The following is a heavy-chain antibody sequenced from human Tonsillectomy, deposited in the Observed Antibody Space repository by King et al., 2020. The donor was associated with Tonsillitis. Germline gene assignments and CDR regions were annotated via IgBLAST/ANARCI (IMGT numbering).Heavy chain of an antibody. J-gene: IGHJ4*02. V-gene: IGHV1-18*01. CDR3: GRIYCGGDCYSGPWDY. D-gene: IGHD2-21*02. Sequence: QLVQSGAEVKKPGASVKVSCKASGYTFTDYGVSWVRRAPGQGLEWMGWISTYNGNTNYAQKLQGRVTMTTDTSTSTAYMELRRLRSDDTAVYYCGRIYCGGDCYSGPWDYWGKGTLVTVSS. CDR2: ISTYNGNT. CDR1: GYTFTDYG.